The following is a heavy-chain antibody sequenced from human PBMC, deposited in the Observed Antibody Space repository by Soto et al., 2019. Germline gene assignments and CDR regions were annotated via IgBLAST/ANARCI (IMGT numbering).Heavy chain of an antibody. Sequence: EVQLLESGGGLVQPGGSLRLSCAASGFTFSSYAMSWVRQAPGKGLEWVSAISGSGGSTYYADSVKGRFTIARDNSKNTLYLQMNSLSAEDTAVYYCAKAIRPSATPKPDYWGQGTLVTVSS. CDR2: ISGSGGST. CDR1: GFTFSSYA. CDR3: AKAIRPSATPKPDY. V-gene: IGHV3-23*01. D-gene: IGHD2-15*01. J-gene: IGHJ4*02.